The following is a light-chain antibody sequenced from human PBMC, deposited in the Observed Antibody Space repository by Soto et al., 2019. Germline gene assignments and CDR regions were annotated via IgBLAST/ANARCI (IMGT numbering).Light chain of an antibody. CDR3: QSYDTRLGAEL. CDR2: GNT. CDR1: SSNFGARYD. Sequence: QSVLTQPPSVYGAPGQRVTLSCTGSSSNFGARYDVHWYQHIPGKAPKLIIFGNTNRPSGVPDRFSGSRSGTSASLVIAGLQPEDEAHYYCQSYDTRLGAELFGGGTQLTVL. V-gene: IGLV1-40*01. J-gene: IGLJ3*02.